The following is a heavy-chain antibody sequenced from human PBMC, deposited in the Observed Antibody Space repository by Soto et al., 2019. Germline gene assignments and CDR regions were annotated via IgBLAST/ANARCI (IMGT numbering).Heavy chain of an antibody. D-gene: IGHD7-27*01. CDR3: ARTGGKLGY. V-gene: IGHV4-34*01. CDR1: GGSFSGYY. J-gene: IGHJ4*02. Sequence: SETLSLTCAVYGGSFSGYYWSWIRQPPGKGLEWIGEINHSGSTNYNPSLKSRVTISVDTSKNQFSLKLSSVTAADAAVYYCARTGGKLGYWGQGTLVTVSS. CDR2: INHSGST.